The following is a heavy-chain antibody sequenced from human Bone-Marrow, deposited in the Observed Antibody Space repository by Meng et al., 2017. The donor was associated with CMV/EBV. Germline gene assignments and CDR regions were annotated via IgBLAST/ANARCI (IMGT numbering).Heavy chain of an antibody. Sequence: GSLRLSCTVSGGSISSSSYYWGWIRQPPGKGLEWIGSIYYSGSTYYNPSLKSRVTISVDTSKNQFSLKLSSVTAADTAVYYCARSPKQLAPYNWFDPWGQGTLVTVSS. CDR1: GGSISSSSYY. D-gene: IGHD6-6*01. CDR3: ARSPKQLAPYNWFDP. CDR2: IYYSGST. J-gene: IGHJ5*02. V-gene: IGHV4-39*07.